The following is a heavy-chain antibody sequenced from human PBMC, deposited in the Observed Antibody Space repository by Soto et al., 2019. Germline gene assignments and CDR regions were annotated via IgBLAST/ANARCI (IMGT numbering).Heavy chain of an antibody. V-gene: IGHV4-30-4*01. CDR1: GCSISSGDYY. CDR2: IYYSGST. Sequence: PXETLSLTCTVSGCSISSGDYYWSWIRQPPGKGLEWIGYIYYSGSTYYNPSLKSRVTISVDTSKNQFSLKLSSVTAADTAVYYCARNLASGYSSSWYSGYWGQGTLVTVSS. J-gene: IGHJ4*02. D-gene: IGHD6-13*01. CDR3: ARNLASGYSSSWYSGY.